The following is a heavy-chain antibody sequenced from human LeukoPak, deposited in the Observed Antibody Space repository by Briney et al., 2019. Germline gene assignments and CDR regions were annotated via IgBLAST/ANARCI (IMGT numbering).Heavy chain of an antibody. J-gene: IGHJ6*02. CDR3: ARGRRSGYYYGMDV. CDR2: ISGSGGST. CDR1: GFTFSSYA. V-gene: IGHV3-23*01. Sequence: PGASLRLSCAASGFTFSSYAMSWVRQAPGKGLEWVSAISGSGGSTYYADSVKGRFTISRDNSKNSLYLQMNSLRAEDTAVYYCARGRRSGYYYGMDVWGQGTTVTVSS.